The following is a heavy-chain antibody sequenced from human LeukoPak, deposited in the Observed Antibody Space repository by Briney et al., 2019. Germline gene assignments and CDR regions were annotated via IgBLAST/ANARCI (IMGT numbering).Heavy chain of an antibody. D-gene: IGHD4-17*01. J-gene: IGHJ1*01. CDR2: ISYSGST. CDR3: ARGPDYGDYGYFQH. V-gene: IGHV4-59*01. Sequence: SETLSLTCTVSGGSISSYYWSWIRQPPGKGLEWIGYISYSGSTNYNPSLKSRVTISADTSKNQFSLKLTSVTAADTAVYYCARGPDYGDYGYFQHWGQGTLVAVSS. CDR1: GGSISSYY.